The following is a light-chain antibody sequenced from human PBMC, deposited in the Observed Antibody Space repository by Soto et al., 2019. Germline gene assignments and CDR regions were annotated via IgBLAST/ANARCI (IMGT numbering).Light chain of an antibody. CDR2: RAS. V-gene: IGKV3-15*01. CDR3: QQYNDWPLT. CDR1: QSVGGN. J-gene: IGKJ4*01. Sequence: EIVLTQSPVSLSVSPGERATLSCRASQSVGGNLAWYQQKPGQAPRLLIYRASTRASVIPARFSGTGSGTEFTLTISSLQSEDFAVYYCQQYNDWPLTFGGGTKVDIK.